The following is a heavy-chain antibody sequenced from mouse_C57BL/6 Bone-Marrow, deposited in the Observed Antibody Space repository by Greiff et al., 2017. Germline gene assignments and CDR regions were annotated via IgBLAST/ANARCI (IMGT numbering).Heavy chain of an antibody. CDR3: TDDGYYYAMDY. V-gene: IGHV1-15*01. CDR2: IDPETGGT. Sequence: VQLQQSGAELVRPGASVTLSCKASGYTFTDYEMHWVKQTPVHGLELIGAIDPETGGTAYNQKFKGKAILTADKSSSTAYMELRSLTSEDSAVYYCTDDGYYYAMDYWGQGTSVTVSS. D-gene: IGHD2-3*01. CDR1: GYTFTDYE. J-gene: IGHJ4*01.